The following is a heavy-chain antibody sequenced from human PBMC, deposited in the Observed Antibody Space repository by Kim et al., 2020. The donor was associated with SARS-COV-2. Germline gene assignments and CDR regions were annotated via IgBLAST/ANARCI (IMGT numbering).Heavy chain of an antibody. CDR3: AREGGFGEFSGVPDY. V-gene: IGHV3-33*01. D-gene: IGHD3-10*01. J-gene: IGHJ4*02. CDR2: IWYDGSNK. CDR1: GFTFSSFG. Sequence: GGSLRLSCAASGFTFSSFGMHWVRQAPGKGLEWVAVIWYDGSNKYYADSVKGRFTISRDNSKNTLYLQMNSLRAEDTAVYYCAREGGFGEFSGVPDYWGQGTLVTVSS.